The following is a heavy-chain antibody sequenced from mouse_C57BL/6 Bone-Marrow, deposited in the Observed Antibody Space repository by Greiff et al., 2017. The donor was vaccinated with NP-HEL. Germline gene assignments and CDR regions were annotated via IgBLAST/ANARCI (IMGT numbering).Heavy chain of an antibody. J-gene: IGHJ3*01. CDR3: SSEGETWFAY. V-gene: IGHV1-50*01. CDR1: GYTFTSYW. Sequence: QVQLQQPGAELVKPGASVKLSCKASGYTFTSYWMQWVKQRPGQGLEWIGEIDPSDGYTNYNQKFKGKATLTVDTSSSTADMQLSSLTSEEAAAYYCSSEGETWFAYWGQGTLVTVSA. CDR2: IDPSDGYT.